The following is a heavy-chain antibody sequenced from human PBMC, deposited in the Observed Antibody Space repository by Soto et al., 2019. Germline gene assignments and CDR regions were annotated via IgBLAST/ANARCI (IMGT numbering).Heavy chain of an antibody. D-gene: IGHD3-3*02. J-gene: IGHJ6*03. CDR3: AKDQAHFWSGFHYYYMDV. Sequence: EVQLVESGGGLVQPGRSLRLSCAASGFTFDDYAMHWVRQAPGKGLEWVSGISWNSGSIGYADSVKGRFTISRDNAKNSLYLQMNSLRAEDTALYYCAKDQAHFWSGFHYYYMDVWGKGTTVTVSS. CDR2: ISWNSGSI. V-gene: IGHV3-9*01. CDR1: GFTFDDYA.